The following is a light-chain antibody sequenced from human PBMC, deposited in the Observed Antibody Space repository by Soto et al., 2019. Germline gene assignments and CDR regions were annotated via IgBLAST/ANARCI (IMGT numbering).Light chain of an antibody. CDR1: SSDIGSYNY. J-gene: IGLJ1*01. CDR3: FPNTSSTMYV. V-gene: IGLV2-14*01. CDR2: DVI. Sequence: QSALTQPASVSGSPGQSITISCTGSSSDIGSYNYVSWYQHHPGKAPQLIIFDVIDRPLGVSNRFSGSRSGNTASLTIFGLQAEAGVFYYCFPNTSSTMYVFGTGTKLPVL.